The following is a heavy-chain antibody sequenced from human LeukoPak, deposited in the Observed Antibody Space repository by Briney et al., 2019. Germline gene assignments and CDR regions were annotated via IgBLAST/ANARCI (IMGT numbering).Heavy chain of an antibody. CDR2: IYYSGRT. J-gene: IGHJ4*02. Sequence: SETLSLTCTVSGDSISSSGYYWGWTRQPPGKGLEWIASIYYSGRTYYNPSLKSRITISVDSSKNQFSLRLSSVTAADTAVYYCARRKYYTIENWGQGTLVTVSS. CDR3: ARRKYYTIEN. D-gene: IGHD3-10*01. V-gene: IGHV4-39*01. CDR1: GDSISSSGYY.